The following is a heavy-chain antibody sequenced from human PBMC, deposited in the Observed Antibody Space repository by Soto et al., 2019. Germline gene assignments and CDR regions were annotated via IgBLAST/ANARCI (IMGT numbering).Heavy chain of an antibody. CDR3: ASPRGEQLAGFDY. Sequence: QLQLQESGPGLVKPSETLSLTCTVSGGSISSSSYYWGWIRQPPGKGLEWIGSIYYSGSTYYNPSLKSRVTVSVDTSKNQFSLKLSSVTAADTAVYYCASPRGEQLAGFDYWGQGTLVTVSS. V-gene: IGHV4-39*01. CDR2: IYYSGST. CDR1: GGSISSSSYY. D-gene: IGHD6-6*01. J-gene: IGHJ4*02.